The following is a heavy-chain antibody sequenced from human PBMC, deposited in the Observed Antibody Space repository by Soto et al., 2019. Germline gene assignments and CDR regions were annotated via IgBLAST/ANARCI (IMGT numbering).Heavy chain of an antibody. CDR1: GGSISSGGYF. CDR2: IYHSGST. CDR3: ARVRGPYCGGDCHPPTPNWLDP. J-gene: IGHJ5*02. V-gene: IGHV4-30-2*01. Sequence: PSETLSLTCAVSGGSISSGGYFWSWIRQPPGKGLEWIGYIYHSGSTYYNPSLKSRVSISVDRSKNQFSLKLSSVTAADTAVYYCARVRGPYCGGDCHPPTPNWLDPWGQGTLVTVSS. D-gene: IGHD2-21*02.